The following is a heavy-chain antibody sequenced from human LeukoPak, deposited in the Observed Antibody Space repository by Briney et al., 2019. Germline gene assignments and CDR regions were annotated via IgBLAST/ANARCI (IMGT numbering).Heavy chain of an antibody. J-gene: IGHJ4*02. CDR1: GYTFTGYY. V-gene: IGHV1-8*02. D-gene: IGHD3-22*01. CDR3: ASNYYDGSGYYSC. CDR2: MNPNSGNT. Sequence: ASVTVSFKASGYTFTGYYMHWVRQAPGQGLEWMGWMNPNSGNTGYAQKFQGRVTMTRNTSISTAYMELSSLRSEDTAVYYCASNYYDGSGYYSCWGQGTLVTVSS.